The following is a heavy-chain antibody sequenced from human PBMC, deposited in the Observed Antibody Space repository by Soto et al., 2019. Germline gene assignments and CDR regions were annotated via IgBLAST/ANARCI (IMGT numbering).Heavy chain of an antibody. Sequence: KARGASVKVSCKASGYTFTSYAMHWVRQAPGQRLEWMGWINAGNGNTKYSQTFQGRVTITRDTSASTAYMELSSLRSEDTAVYYCARGVAGPLHWFDPWGQGTLVTVSS. CDR2: INAGNGNT. CDR1: GYTFTSYA. V-gene: IGHV1-3*01. J-gene: IGHJ5*02. CDR3: ARGVAGPLHWFDP. D-gene: IGHD6-19*01.